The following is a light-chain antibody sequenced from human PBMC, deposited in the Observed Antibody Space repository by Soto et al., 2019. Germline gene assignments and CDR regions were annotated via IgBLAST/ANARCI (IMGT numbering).Light chain of an antibody. V-gene: IGKV1-12*01. J-gene: IGKJ4*01. Sequence: DIQMTQSPSSVSASVGDRVTITCRASQDINSWLAGYQQKPGKAPKLLIYAASSFQGGVPSRFSGSGSGTDFTLTISSLQPEDFATYFCHQADTFPLTFGGGTKVEIK. CDR1: QDINSW. CDR3: HQADTFPLT. CDR2: AAS.